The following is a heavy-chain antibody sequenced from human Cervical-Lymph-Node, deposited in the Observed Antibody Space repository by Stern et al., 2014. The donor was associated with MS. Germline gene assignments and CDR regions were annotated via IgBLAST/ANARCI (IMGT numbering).Heavy chain of an antibody. CDR2: ISYDGSNK. CDR1: GFTFSSYG. V-gene: IGHV3-30*18. Sequence: QVQLVESGGGVVQPGRSLRLSCAASGFTFSSYGMHWVRQAPGKGLEWVAVISYDGSNKYYADSVKGRFTISRDNSKNTLYLQMNSLRAEDTAVYYCAKDGSSGYYYGYYFDYWGQGTLVTVSS. CDR3: AKDGSSGYYYGYYFDY. D-gene: IGHD3-22*01. J-gene: IGHJ4*02.